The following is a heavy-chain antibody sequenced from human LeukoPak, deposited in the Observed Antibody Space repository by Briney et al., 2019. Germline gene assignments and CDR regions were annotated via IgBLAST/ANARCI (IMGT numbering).Heavy chain of an antibody. Sequence: SETLSLTCTVSGSSVSSGSYYWSWIRQPPGKGLEWIGYIYYSGSTNYNPSLKSRVTISVDTSKNQFSLKLSSVTAADTAVYYCARDPKPGTYYDFWSGYYPNYGMDVWGQGTTVTVSS. CDR2: IYYSGST. CDR1: GSSVSSGSYY. CDR3: ARDPKPGTYYDFWSGYYPNYGMDV. V-gene: IGHV4-61*01. J-gene: IGHJ6*02. D-gene: IGHD3-3*01.